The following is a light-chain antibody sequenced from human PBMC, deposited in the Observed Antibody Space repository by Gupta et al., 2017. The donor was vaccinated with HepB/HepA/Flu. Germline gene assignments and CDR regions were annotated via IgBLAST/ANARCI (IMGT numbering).Light chain of an antibody. Sequence: QSVLTQPPSASGPPGQRVTISCSGSSSNIGSNSVSWYQQLPGTAPKVLIYNNNQRPSGVPDRFSGSKSGTSASLAISGLQSEDEADYYCAAWDDSLNVIFGGGTKLTVL. V-gene: IGLV1-44*01. CDR3: AAWDDSLNVI. CDR1: SSNIGSNS. J-gene: IGLJ2*01. CDR2: NNN.